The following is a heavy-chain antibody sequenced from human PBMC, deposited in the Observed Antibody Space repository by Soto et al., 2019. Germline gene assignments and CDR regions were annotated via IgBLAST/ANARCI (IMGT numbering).Heavy chain of an antibody. CDR1: GGSISSYY. CDR2: IYYSGST. D-gene: IGHD3-10*01. J-gene: IGHJ5*02. V-gene: IGHV4-59*01. CDR3: ARDMSYYYGSGNINWFDP. Sequence: SETLSLTCTVSGGSISSYYWSWIRQPPGKGLEWIGYIYYSGSTNYNPSLKSRVTISVDTSKNQFSLKLSSVTAADTAVYYCARDMSYYYGSGNINWFDPWGQGTLVTVS.